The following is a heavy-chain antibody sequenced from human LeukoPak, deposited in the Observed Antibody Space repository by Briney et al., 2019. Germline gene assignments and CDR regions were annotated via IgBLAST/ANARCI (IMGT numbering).Heavy chain of an antibody. Sequence: SETLSLTCAVYGGSFSGYYWSWIRQPPGKGLEWIGEINHSGSTNYNPSLKSRVTISVDTSKNQFSLKLNSVTAADTAVYYCARDYYDSRGEAFDIWGQGTMVTVSS. J-gene: IGHJ3*02. V-gene: IGHV4-34*01. D-gene: IGHD3-22*01. CDR1: GGSFSGYY. CDR3: ARDYYDSRGEAFDI. CDR2: INHSGST.